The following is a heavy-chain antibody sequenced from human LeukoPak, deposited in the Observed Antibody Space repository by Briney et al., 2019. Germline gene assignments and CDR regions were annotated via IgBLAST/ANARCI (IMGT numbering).Heavy chain of an antibody. D-gene: IGHD4-17*01. J-gene: IGHJ4*02. V-gene: IGHV1-2*02. CDR2: INPNSGGT. Sequence: GASVKVSCKASGYTFTGYYMHWVRQAPGQGLEWMGWINPNSGGTNYAQKFQGRVTMTRDTSISTAYMELSRLRSDDTAVYYCVRRYGDYAYIDYWGQGTLVTVSS. CDR3: VRRYGDYAYIDY. CDR1: GYTFTGYY.